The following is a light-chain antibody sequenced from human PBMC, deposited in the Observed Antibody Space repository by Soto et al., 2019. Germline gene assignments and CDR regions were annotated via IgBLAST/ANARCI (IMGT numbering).Light chain of an antibody. CDR3: SSYATNYNYV. J-gene: IGLJ1*01. CDR2: EVS. V-gene: IGLV2-11*01. CDR1: SSDVGAYNY. Sequence: QSALTQPRSVSGSPGQSVTISCAGTSSDVGAYNYVSWFQQHPGKAPKVMIFEVSKRSSGVPDRFSGSKSGNTASLTVSGLQAEDEADYYCSSYATNYNYVFGTGTKVTVL.